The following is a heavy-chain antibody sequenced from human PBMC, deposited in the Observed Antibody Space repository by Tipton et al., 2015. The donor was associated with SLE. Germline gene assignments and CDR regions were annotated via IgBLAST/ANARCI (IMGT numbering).Heavy chain of an antibody. CDR3: ARDLNWMVHFEEAFDI. Sequence: LRLSCIVSGGSISSYYWNWIRQPAGKGLEWIGHIQPRGSTFYNPSLKSRVTMSLDMSKNQLSLKLYSVAAADTAVYYCARDLNWMVHFEEAFDIWGQGTMVTVSS. V-gene: IGHV4-4*07. D-gene: IGHD3-10*01. CDR2: IQPRGST. J-gene: IGHJ3*02. CDR1: GGSISSYY.